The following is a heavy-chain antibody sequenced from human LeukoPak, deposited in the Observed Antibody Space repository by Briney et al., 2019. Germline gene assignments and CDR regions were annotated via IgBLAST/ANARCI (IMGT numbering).Heavy chain of an antibody. CDR1: RFTLSNAW. CDR2: IKSKTDGGTT. D-gene: IGHD3-22*01. J-gene: IGHJ4*02. CDR3: TTFSGYYVYFDY. V-gene: IGHV3-15*01. Sequence: PGGSLRLSCAASRFTLSNAWMSWVRQAPGKGLEWVGRIKSKTDGGTTDYAAPVKGRFTISRDDSKNTLYLQMNSLKTEDTAVYYCTTFSGYYVYFDYWGQGTLVTVSS.